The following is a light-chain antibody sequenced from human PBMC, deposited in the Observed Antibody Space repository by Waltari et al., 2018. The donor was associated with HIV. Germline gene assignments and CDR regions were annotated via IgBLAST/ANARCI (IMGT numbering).Light chain of an antibody. CDR2: EVN. Sequence: QSALTQPPSASGSPGQSVTIFCTGTSSDVGGYNYVSWYQQHPDNAPKLIIFEVNTRPSGVPDRFSGSKSVNTASLTVSGLQAEDEADYYCSSYAGSDSPYVFGSGTTVTVL. CDR3: SSYAGSDSPYV. J-gene: IGLJ1*01. CDR1: SSDVGGYNY. V-gene: IGLV2-8*01.